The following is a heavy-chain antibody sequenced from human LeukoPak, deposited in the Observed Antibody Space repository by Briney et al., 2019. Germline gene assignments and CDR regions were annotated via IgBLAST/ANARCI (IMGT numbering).Heavy chain of an antibody. J-gene: IGHJ4*02. Sequence: ASVKVSCKASGYTFTDSYMHWVRQAPGHGLEWMGWINLYTGGTDYAHKFQGRVTMTSGTSISTAYMELSRLRSDDMAIFYCARGRGMGFLEWLLLDSWGQGTLVTVSS. CDR1: GYTFTDSY. V-gene: IGHV1-2*02. D-gene: IGHD3-3*01. CDR2: INLYTGGT. CDR3: ARGRGMGFLEWLLLDS.